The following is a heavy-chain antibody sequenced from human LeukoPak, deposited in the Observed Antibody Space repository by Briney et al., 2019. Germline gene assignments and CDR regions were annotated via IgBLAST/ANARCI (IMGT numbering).Heavy chain of an antibody. V-gene: IGHV3-9*03. CDR2: FSWSSGSI. J-gene: IGHJ3*02. CDR3: AKDMGPTVAGTFMNAFDI. D-gene: IGHD6-19*01. Sequence: PGRSLRLSCAASGFTFDDYAMHWVRQAPGKGLEWVSGFSWSSGSIVYVDSVKGRFTISRDNAKNTLYLQMNSLRAEDMALYYCAKDMGPTVAGTFMNAFDIWGQGTMVTVSS. CDR1: GFTFDDYA.